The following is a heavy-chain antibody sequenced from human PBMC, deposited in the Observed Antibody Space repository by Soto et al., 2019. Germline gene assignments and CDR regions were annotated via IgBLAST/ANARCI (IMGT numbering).Heavy chain of an antibody. D-gene: IGHD2-2*02. J-gene: IGHJ6*02. CDR1: GYSFSSSG. CDR2: IDPRDSYT. CDR3: ERHVGSTSYYMFSWCYYYGMDV. Sequence: PGESLKISRQGSGYSFSSSGISWERQMPGKGLAWMGRIDPRDSYTNYSPSFHGHVTISADKSISTAYLQWSSQKASDTAMYYCERHVGSTSYYMFSWCYYYGMDVWGQGTTVTVSS. V-gene: IGHV5-10-1*01.